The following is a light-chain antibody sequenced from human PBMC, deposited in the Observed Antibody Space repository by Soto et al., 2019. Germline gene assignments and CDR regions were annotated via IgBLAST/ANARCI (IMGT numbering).Light chain of an antibody. CDR1: QSVSGSS. J-gene: IGKJ1*01. CDR2: GAS. Sequence: ELVLTQSPGALSLSPGERATLSCRSSQSVSGSSLAWFQQKPGQAPRLLIYGASTRATGIPDRFSGSGSGTDFTLTISRLEPEEFAVYYCQQYGRSPWTVGQGTKVDIK. CDR3: QQYGRSPWT. V-gene: IGKV3-20*01.